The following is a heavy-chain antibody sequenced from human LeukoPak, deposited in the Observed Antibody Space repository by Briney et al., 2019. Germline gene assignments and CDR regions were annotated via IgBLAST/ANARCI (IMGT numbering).Heavy chain of an antibody. D-gene: IGHD1-26*01. CDR1: GGTFSSYT. J-gene: IGHJ6*02. CDR2: IIPILGIA. V-gene: IGHV1-69*02. CDR3: AGGSSTPRYYYGMDV. Sequence: ASVKVSCKASGGTFSSYTISWVRQAPGQGLEWMGRIIPILGIANYAQKFQGRVTITADKSTSTAYMELSSLRSEDTAVYYCAGGSSTPRYYYGMDVWGQGTTVTVTS.